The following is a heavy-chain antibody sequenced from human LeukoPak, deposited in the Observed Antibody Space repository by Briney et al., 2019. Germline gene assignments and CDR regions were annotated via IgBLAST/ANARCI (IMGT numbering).Heavy chain of an antibody. CDR2: INTNTGNP. J-gene: IGHJ6*03. CDR1: GYTFTSYA. Sequence: ASVKVSCKASGYTFTSYAMNWVRQAPGQGLEWMGWINTNTGNPTYAQGFTGRFVFSLDTSVSTAYLQISSLKAEDTAVYYCAREGSRYGSGSQVLRHYYYYYMDVWGKGTTVTVSS. D-gene: IGHD3-10*01. CDR3: AREGSRYGSGSQVLRHYYYYYMDV. V-gene: IGHV7-4-1*02.